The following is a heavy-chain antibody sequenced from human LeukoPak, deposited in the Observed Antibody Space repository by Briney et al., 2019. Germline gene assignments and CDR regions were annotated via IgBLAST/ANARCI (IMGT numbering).Heavy chain of an antibody. CDR1: GYTFTDCY. CDR3: ARANFLYCSSSTCLFDY. D-gene: IGHD2-2*01. V-gene: IGHV1-2*02. J-gene: IGHJ4*02. Sequence: ASVKGSCRASGYTFTDCYMHWVRQAPGQGFEWMGWINPNDGDTNYAQKFQGRVAMTRDTSISTAHMEVSRLRSDDTAVYYCARANFLYCSSSTCLFDYWGQGTLVTVSS. CDR2: INPNDGDT.